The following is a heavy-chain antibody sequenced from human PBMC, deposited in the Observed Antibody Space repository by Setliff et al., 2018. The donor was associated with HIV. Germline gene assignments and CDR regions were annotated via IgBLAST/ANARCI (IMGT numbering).Heavy chain of an antibody. V-gene: IGHV4-38-2*01. CDR3: ARQGDPVYGGSSGVFDR. CDR2: IYHSGTT. J-gene: IGHJ4*02. Sequence: SETLSLTCAVSGYSISGGYYWGWIRQPPGKGLEWIGSIYHSGTTYYNPSLKSRVTISLDTSKNQFSLKLSSVTASDTAVFYCARQGDPVYGGSSGVFDRWGQGTLVTVSS. D-gene: IGHD2-15*01. CDR1: GYSISGGYY.